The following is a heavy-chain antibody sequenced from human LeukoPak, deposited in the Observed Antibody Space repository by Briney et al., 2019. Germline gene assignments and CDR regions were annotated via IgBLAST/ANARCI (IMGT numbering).Heavy chain of an antibody. V-gene: IGHV3-15*01. CDR2: IKSKTDGGTT. J-gene: IGHJ3*02. CDR1: GFTFSNAW. CDR3: TTSDTIFGVVIIPGDAFDI. D-gene: IGHD3-3*01. Sequence: EGSLRLSCAASGFTFSNAWMSWVRQAPGKGLEWVGRIKSKTDGGTTDYAAPVKGRFTISRDDSKNTLYLQMNSLKTEDTAVYYCTTSDTIFGVVIIPGDAFDIWGQGTMVTVSS.